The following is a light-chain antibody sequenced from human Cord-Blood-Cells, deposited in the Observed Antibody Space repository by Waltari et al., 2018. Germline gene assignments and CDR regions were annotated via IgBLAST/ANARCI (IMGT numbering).Light chain of an antibody. CDR1: SGDVGGYNY. V-gene: IGLV2-14*01. CDR3: SSYTSSSTNYV. J-gene: IGLJ1*01. CDR2: DVS. Sequence: QSALTQPSSASGSPGQSITISCTGTSGDVGGYNYVSWYQQHPGKAPKLMIYDVSNRPSGVSNRFSGSKSGNTASLTISGLQAEDEADYYCSSYTSSSTNYVFGTGTKVTVL.